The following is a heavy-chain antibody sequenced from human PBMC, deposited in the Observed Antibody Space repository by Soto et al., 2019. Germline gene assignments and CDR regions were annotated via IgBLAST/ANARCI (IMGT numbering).Heavy chain of an antibody. V-gene: IGHV4-39*01. J-gene: IGHJ4*02. CDR2: IYYSGST. D-gene: IGHD6-13*01. Sequence: ISSSSCYWGWIRQPPGKGLEWIWSIYYSGSTYYNPSLKSRVTISVDTSKNQFSLKLSSVTAADTAVYYCARGYSSSWVLIHNLDYWGQGTLVTVSS. CDR1: ISSSSCY. CDR3: ARGYSSSWVLIHNLDY.